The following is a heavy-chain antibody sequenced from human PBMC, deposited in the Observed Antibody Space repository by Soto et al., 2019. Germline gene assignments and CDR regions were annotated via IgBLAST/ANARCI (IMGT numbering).Heavy chain of an antibody. Sequence: GGSLRLSCAASGFTFSSYGMHWVRQAPGKGLEWVAVISYDGSNKYYADSVKGRFTISRDNAKNSLYLQMNSLRAEDTAVYYCARRGADCGGDCYPHDAFDIWGQGTMVTVSS. CDR1: GFTFSSYG. D-gene: IGHD2-21*01. CDR3: ARRGADCGGDCYPHDAFDI. V-gene: IGHV3-30*03. J-gene: IGHJ3*02. CDR2: ISYDGSNK.